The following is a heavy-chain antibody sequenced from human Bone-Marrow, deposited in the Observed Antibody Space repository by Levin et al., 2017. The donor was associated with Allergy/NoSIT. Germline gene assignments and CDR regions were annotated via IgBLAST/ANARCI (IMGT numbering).Heavy chain of an antibody. Sequence: GGSLRLSCAASGFTFDDYAIHWVRQPPGKGLEWVSVINWNGDRKGYADSVKGRFTISRDNAKNSLYLQMNSLRAEDTALDYCVKDGGVSPPWRSFDIWGQGTMVTGSS. CDR3: VKDGGVSPPWRSFDI. CDR1: GFTFDDYA. D-gene: IGHD3-16*01. J-gene: IGHJ3*02. V-gene: IGHV3-9*01. CDR2: INWNGDRK.